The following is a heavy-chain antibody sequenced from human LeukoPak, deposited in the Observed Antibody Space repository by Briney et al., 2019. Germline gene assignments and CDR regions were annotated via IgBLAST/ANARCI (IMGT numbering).Heavy chain of an antibody. CDR2: ISTYNGNT. V-gene: IGHV1-18*01. CDR3: ARDRRIWGYSQPGHSDY. Sequence: ASVKVSCKASGYTFTSYGISWVRQAPGQGLEWLGWISTYNGNTHYAQKLQGRVTMTTDTSTTTAYMELRSLRSDDTAVYYCARDRRIWGYSQPGHSDYWGQGTLVTVSS. J-gene: IGHJ4*02. CDR1: GYTFTSYG. D-gene: IGHD3-16*01.